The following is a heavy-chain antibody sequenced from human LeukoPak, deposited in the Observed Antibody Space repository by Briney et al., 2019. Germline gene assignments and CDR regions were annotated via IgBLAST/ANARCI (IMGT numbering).Heavy chain of an antibody. V-gene: IGHV1-18*04. CDR3: ARDPVGANGVFDY. D-gene: IGHD1-26*01. Sequence: ASVKVSCKASGYSFSDYYMHWVRQAPGQGLEWMGWISAFNGNTNYAQKFQGRVTMTTGTSTNTAYMELRSLSSDDTAVYFCARDPVGANGVFDYWGQGTLVTVSS. CDR1: GYSFSDYY. CDR2: ISAFNGNT. J-gene: IGHJ4*02.